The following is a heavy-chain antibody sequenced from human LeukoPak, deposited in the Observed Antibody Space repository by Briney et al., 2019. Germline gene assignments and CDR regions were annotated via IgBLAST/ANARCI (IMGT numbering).Heavy chain of an antibody. CDR1: GGSISSGGYY. CDR2: IYYTAGA. V-gene: IGHV4-31*03. Sequence: PSETLSLTCTVSGGSISSGGYYWSWLRQHPGKGPEWIAYIYYTAGAYYNPSLASRVTISLDASENQFSLKLSSLTAADTAVYYCARVKEEWELHIDYWGQGTLVTVSS. J-gene: IGHJ4*02. CDR3: ARVKEEWELHIDY. D-gene: IGHD1-26*01.